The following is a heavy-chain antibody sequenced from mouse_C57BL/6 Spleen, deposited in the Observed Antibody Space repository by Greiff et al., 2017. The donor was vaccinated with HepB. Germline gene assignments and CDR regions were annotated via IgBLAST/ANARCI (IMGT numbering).Heavy chain of an antibody. V-gene: IGHV5-17*01. CDR3: ALPELRASFAY. CDR1: GFTFSDYG. J-gene: IGHJ3*01. Sequence: EVQRVESGGGLVKPGGSLKLSCAASGFTFSDYGMHWVRQAPEKGLEWVAYISSGSSTIYYADTVKGRFTISRDNAKHTLFLQMTSLRSEDTAMYYGALPELRASFAYWGQGTLVTVSA. CDR2: ISSGSSTI.